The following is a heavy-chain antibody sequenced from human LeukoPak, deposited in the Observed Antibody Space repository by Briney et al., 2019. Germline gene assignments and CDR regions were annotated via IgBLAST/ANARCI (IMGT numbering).Heavy chain of an antibody. CDR1: GGSFSGYY. V-gene: IGHV4-34*01. D-gene: IGHD3-10*01. CDR3: ARGRRWFGELLRVYFDY. J-gene: IGHJ4*02. CDR2: IDHSGSN. Sequence: SETLSLTCAVYGGSFSGYYWSWIRQPPGKGLEWIGEIDHSGSNNYNPSLKSRVTISVDTSKNQFSLKLSSVTAADTAVYYCARGRRWFGELLRVYFDYWGQGTLVTVSS.